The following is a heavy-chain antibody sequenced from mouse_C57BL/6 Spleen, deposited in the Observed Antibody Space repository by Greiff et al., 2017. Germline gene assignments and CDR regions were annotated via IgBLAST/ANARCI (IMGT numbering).Heavy chain of an antibody. D-gene: IGHD2-3*01. J-gene: IGHJ2*01. CDR2: ISNGGGST. CDR1: GFTFSDYY. Sequence: EVQRVESGGGLVQPGGSLKLSCAASGFTFSDYYMYWVRQTPEKRLEWVAYISNGGGSTYYPDTVKGRFTISRDNAKNTLYLQMSRLRSEDTAMYYCARHGDGSLFDYWGQGTTLTVSS. CDR3: ARHGDGSLFDY. V-gene: IGHV5-12*01.